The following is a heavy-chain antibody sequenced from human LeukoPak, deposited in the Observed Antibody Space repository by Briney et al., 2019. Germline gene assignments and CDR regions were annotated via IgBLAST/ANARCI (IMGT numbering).Heavy chain of an antibody. V-gene: IGHV4-4*08. Sequence: SETLSLTCAVSGGSINSHYWGCIRQPPGKGLQWIGDIYSTGKNNYNPSLKSRVTISLDTSKSHLSLNLTSVLAADTAIYYCVRRDTGWNYFDYWGQGILVTVSS. D-gene: IGHD6-19*01. CDR2: IYSTGKN. CDR1: GGSINSHY. J-gene: IGHJ4*02. CDR3: VRRDTGWNYFDY.